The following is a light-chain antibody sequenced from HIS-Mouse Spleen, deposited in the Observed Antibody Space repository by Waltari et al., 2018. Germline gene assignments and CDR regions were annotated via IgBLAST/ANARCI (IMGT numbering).Light chain of an antibody. CDR2: EVS. V-gene: IGLV2-8*01. CDR1: SSDVGGYNY. J-gene: IGLJ2*01. Sequence: QSALTQPPSASGSPGQSVTISCPGTSSDVGGYNYVSWYQQHPGKAPNLMIYEVSKRPSGVPGRFSGSKSGNTASLTVSGLQAEDEADYYCSSYAGSNNLVFGGGTKLTVL. CDR3: SSYAGSNNLV.